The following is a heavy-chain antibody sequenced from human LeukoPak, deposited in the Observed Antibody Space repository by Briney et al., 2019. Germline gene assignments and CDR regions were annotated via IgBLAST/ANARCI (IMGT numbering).Heavy chain of an antibody. CDR2: IYYSGST. Sequence: SETLSLTCTVSGGSISSYYWSWIRQPPGKGLEWIGYIYYSGSTNYNPSLKSRVTISVDTSKNQFSLKLSSVTAADTAVYYCARGNRSYYDYVWGSYRPPLFDYWGQGTLVTVSS. D-gene: IGHD3-16*02. CDR1: GGSISSYY. CDR3: ARGNRSYYDYVWGSYRPPLFDY. J-gene: IGHJ4*02. V-gene: IGHV4-59*01.